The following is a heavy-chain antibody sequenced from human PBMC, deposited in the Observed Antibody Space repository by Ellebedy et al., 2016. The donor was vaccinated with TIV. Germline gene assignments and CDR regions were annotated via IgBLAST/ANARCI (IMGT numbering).Heavy chain of an antibody. CDR1: GGSISSSSYY. D-gene: IGHD3-22*01. CDR2: IYYSGST. Sequence: SETLSLTCTVSGGSISSSSYYWGWIRQPPGKGLEWIGSIYYSGSTYYNPSLKSRVTISVDTSKNQFSLKLSSVTAADTAVYYCARTLRDYYGYYSDYWGQGTLVTVSS. V-gene: IGHV4-39*07. J-gene: IGHJ4*02. CDR3: ARTLRDYYGYYSDY.